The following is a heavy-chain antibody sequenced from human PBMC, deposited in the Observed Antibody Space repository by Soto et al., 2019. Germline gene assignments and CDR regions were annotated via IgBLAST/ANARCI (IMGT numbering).Heavy chain of an antibody. CDR3: ARDWFDA. V-gene: IGHV3-7*01. Sequence: GGSLRLSCVASGFTFSNYWMSWVRQAPGKGLEWVANMKKDGSQKYYVDSVKGRFTISRDNARNSLYLQMNSLRVEDTAVYYCARDWFDAWGQGTLVTVSS. J-gene: IGHJ5*02. CDR1: GFTFSNYW. CDR2: MKKDGSQK.